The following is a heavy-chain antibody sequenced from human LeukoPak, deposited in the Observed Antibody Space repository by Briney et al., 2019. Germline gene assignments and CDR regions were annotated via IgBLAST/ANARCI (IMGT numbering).Heavy chain of an antibody. V-gene: IGHV4-39*01. Sequence: SETLSLTCTVSGGSVSSTTYFWSWMRQPPGKGLEWIASINYSGSTYYNPSLKSRVTMSIDTSKNQFSLKLSSVTAADTAVYYCARRRVLGANNDAFDIWGQGTMVTVSS. CDR1: GGSVSSTTYF. D-gene: IGHD1-26*01. J-gene: IGHJ3*02. CDR3: ARRRVLGANNDAFDI. CDR2: INYSGST.